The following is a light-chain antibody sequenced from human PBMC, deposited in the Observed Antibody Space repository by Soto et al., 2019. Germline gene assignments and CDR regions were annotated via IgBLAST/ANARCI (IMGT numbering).Light chain of an antibody. CDR2: EVS. V-gene: IGLV2-14*01. Sequence: QSVLTQPASVSGSPGQSITISCTGSRSDVGVYDYVSWYQQEPGKAPKLVIFEVSHRPSGVSDRFSGSKSGNTASLTISGLQAEDEAGYYCSSHTTSRTYVFGTGTKVTVL. CDR1: RSDVGVYDY. J-gene: IGLJ1*01. CDR3: SSHTTSRTYV.